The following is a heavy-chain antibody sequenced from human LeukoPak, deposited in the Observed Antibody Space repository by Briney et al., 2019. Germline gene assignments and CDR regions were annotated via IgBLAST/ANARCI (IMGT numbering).Heavy chain of an antibody. CDR3: ARPTARAMVRGVNYAFDI. D-gene: IGHD3-10*01. V-gene: IGHV4-59*01. J-gene: IGHJ3*02. Sequence: PSETLSLTCTVSGGSISSYYWSWIRQPPGKGLEWIGYIYYSGSTNYNPSLKSRVTISVGTSKNQFSLKLSSVTAADTAVYYCARPTARAMVRGVNYAFDIWGQGTMVTVSS. CDR2: IYYSGST. CDR1: GGSISSYY.